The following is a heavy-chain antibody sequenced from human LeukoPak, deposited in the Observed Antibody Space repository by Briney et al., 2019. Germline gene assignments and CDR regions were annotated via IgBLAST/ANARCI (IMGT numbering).Heavy chain of an antibody. Sequence: GGSLRLSCAASGFTFTTYWMHWVRQAPGKGLVWVSHINSDGSITSYADSVKGRFTISRDNAKNTLYLQMNSLRAEDTAVYYCARDAVDTANAVWGQGTTVTVS. CDR1: GFTFTTYW. J-gene: IGHJ6*02. D-gene: IGHD5-18*01. V-gene: IGHV3-74*01. CDR3: ARDAVDTANAV. CDR2: INSDGSIT.